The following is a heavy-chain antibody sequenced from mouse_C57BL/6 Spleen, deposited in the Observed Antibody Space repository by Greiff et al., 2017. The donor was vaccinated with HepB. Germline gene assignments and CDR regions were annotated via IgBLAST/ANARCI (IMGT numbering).Heavy chain of an antibody. V-gene: IGHV5-16*01. CDR3: ARGGGRYGNYEGNFDY. CDR1: GFTFSDYY. D-gene: IGHD2-10*02. CDR2: INYDGSST. J-gene: IGHJ2*01. Sequence: EVMLVESEGGLVQPGSSMKLSCTASGFTFSDYYMAWVRQVPEKGLEWVANINYDGSSTYYLDSLKSRFIISRDNAKNILYLQMSSLKSEDTATYYCARGGGRYGNYEGNFDYWGQGTTLTVSS.